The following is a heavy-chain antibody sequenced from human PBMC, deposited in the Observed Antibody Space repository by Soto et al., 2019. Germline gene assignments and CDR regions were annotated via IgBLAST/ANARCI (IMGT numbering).Heavy chain of an antibody. Sequence: GGSLRLSCAASGFTFSSYEMNWVRQAPGKGLEWISYVSSSGGVMYYTDSVEGRFTISRDNAKNSLYLQMNSLRAEDTGVYYCATFPRSSKRGYWGQGTLVTVSS. J-gene: IGHJ1*01. V-gene: IGHV3-48*03. CDR1: GFTFSSYE. CDR2: VSSSGGVM. D-gene: IGHD4-4*01. CDR3: ATFPRSSKRGY.